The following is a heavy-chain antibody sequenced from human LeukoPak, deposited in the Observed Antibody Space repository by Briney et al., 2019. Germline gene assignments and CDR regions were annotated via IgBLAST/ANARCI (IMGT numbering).Heavy chain of an antibody. CDR3: ARGGSLYDILTGYYLSNWFDP. V-gene: IGHV1-18*01. D-gene: IGHD3-9*01. CDR2: ISVYNGNT. J-gene: IGHJ5*02. Sequence: ASVKVSCKASGYTFTSYGISWVRQAPGQGLEWMGWISVYNGNTNYAQKLQGRVTMTTDTSTSTAYMELRSLRSDDAAVYYCARGGSLYDILTGYYLSNWFDPWGQGTLVTVSS. CDR1: GYTFTSYG.